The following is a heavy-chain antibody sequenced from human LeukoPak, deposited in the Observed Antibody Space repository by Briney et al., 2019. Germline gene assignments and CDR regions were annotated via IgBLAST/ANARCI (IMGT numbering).Heavy chain of an antibody. CDR3: ANPKWEFPAVFGY. V-gene: IGHV4-39*01. Sequence: ASETLSLTCTVSGGSMSSGSYYWGWIRQPPGKGLEWIGTIYNSGATFYNPSFKSRVTISVDTSKNQFSLRLRSVTAADTAVYYCANPKWEFPAVFGYWGQGTLVTISS. D-gene: IGHD1-26*01. CDR1: GGSMSSGSYY. CDR2: IYNSGAT. J-gene: IGHJ4*02.